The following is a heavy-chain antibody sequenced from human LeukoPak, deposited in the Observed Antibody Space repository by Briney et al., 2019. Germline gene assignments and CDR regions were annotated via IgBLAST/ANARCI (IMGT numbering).Heavy chain of an antibody. Sequence: SETLSLTCTVSGGSISSHYWSWIRQPPGKGLEWIGYIYYSGSTNYNPSLKSRVTISVDTSKNQFSLELSSVTAADTAVYYCARDFDYWGQGTLVTVSS. J-gene: IGHJ4*02. CDR1: GGSISSHY. V-gene: IGHV4-59*11. CDR3: ARDFDY. CDR2: IYYSGST.